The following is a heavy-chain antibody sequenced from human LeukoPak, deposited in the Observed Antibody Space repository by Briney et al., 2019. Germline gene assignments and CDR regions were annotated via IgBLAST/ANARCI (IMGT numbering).Heavy chain of an antibody. Sequence: ASVKVSCKASGYTFTAYYIHWVRQAPGQGLEWMGRINPNSGDTNYAQKFQGRVTMTRDTSIRTPYMGLNRLTFDDTAVYYCAREGHRLALDYWGQGTLVTVSS. CDR2: INPNSGDT. CDR1: GYTFTAYY. D-gene: IGHD3-9*01. CDR3: AREGHRLALDY. V-gene: IGHV1-2*06. J-gene: IGHJ4*02.